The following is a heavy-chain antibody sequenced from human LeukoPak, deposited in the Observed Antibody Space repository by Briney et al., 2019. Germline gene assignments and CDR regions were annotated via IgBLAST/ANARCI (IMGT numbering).Heavy chain of an antibody. V-gene: IGHV3-74*01. CDR2: INSDGSST. Sequence: GGSLRLSCAASGFTFTKYWMHWVRQAPGKGPVWVARINSDGSSTSYADSVKGRFTISRDNAKNTLYLQMNSLRAEDTAVYYCTDLSTGDAFDIWGQGTMVTVPS. CDR1: GFTFTKYW. D-gene: IGHD1-1*01. CDR3: TDLSTGDAFDI. J-gene: IGHJ3*02.